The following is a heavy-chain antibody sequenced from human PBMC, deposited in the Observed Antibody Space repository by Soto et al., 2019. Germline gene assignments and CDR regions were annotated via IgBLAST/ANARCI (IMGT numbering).Heavy chain of an antibody. CDR2: ISGGGGST. CDR3: AKDGRYYDSSRYYFYAFDI. Sequence: GGSLRLSCATSGFSFSSYAMSWVRQAPGKGLEWVSAISGGGGSTYYADSVKGRFTISRDNSKNTLYLQMNSLRAEDTAVYHCAKDGRYYDSSRYYFYAFDIWGQGTMVTVSS. J-gene: IGHJ3*02. CDR1: GFSFSSYA. V-gene: IGHV3-23*01. D-gene: IGHD3-22*01.